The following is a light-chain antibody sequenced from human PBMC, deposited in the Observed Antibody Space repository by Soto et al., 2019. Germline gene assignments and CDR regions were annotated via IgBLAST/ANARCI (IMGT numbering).Light chain of an antibody. V-gene: IGKV3-11*01. J-gene: IGKJ4*01. CDR3: QQRRDWPLT. CDR2: DAS. Sequence: EIVLTQSPATLSFSPGETAPLSCWASENVGTDFAWFQHRPGQAPRLLIFDASNRATGIPARFSGSGSGTDSTITSNTLAPDYFATYYCQQRRDWPLTFGEGTRLEIK. CDR1: ENVGTD.